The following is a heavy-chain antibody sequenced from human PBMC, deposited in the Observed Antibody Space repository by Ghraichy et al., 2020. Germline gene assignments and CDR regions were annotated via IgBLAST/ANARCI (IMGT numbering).Heavy chain of an antibody. Sequence: NISCKASGGTFSTYTINWVRQAPGRGLEWMGRITPVVGISNNAQKFQGRVTITADKYSGTAYMELSRLRSEDTAIYYCARTQVLDDWRRPAALDIWGQGTMVIVSS. CDR1: GGTFSTYT. V-gene: IGHV1-69*02. CDR2: ITPVVGIS. D-gene: IGHD3-3*01. J-gene: IGHJ3*02. CDR3: ARTQVLDDWRRPAALDI.